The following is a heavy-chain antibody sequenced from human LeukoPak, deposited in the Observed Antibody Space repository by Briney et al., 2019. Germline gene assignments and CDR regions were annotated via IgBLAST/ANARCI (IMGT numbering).Heavy chain of an antibody. Sequence: GGSLRLPCAASGFAFSSYGMHWVRQAPGKGLEWVAFIRYDGSNKYYADSVKGRFTISRDNSKNTLYLQMNSLRAEDTAVYYCAKAYYYDSSGPDYWGQGTLVTVSS. J-gene: IGHJ4*02. CDR1: GFAFSSYG. CDR3: AKAYYYDSSGPDY. D-gene: IGHD3-22*01. V-gene: IGHV3-30*02. CDR2: IRYDGSNK.